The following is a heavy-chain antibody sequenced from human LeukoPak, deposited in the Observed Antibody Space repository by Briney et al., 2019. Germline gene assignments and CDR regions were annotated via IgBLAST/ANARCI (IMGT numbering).Heavy chain of an antibody. CDR1: GFTVSSNY. CDR2: ISSSASNT. CDR3: AKTGSSGWYFAS. J-gene: IGHJ4*02. Sequence: GGSLRLSCAASGFTVSSNYMSWVRQAPGKGLEWVSTISSSASNTYYTDSVKGRFSVSRDNSKKTLYLQMDSLRAEDTAVYYCAKTGSSGWYFASWGQGTLVTVSS. D-gene: IGHD6-19*01. V-gene: IGHV3-23*01.